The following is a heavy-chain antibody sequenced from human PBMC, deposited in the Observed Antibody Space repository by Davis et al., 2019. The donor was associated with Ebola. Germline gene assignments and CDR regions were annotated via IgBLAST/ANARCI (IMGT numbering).Heavy chain of an antibody. CDR1: GFTFSDYY. CDR3: ARERNSYNDF. Sequence: GESLKISCAASGFTFSDYYMSWIRQAPGKGLEWVSYISSSSSYTNYADSVKGRFTISRDNAKNSLYLQMNSLRDEDTAVYYCARERNSYNDFWGQGTLVSVSS. V-gene: IGHV3-11*06. J-gene: IGHJ4*02. CDR2: ISSSSSYT. D-gene: IGHD5-18*01.